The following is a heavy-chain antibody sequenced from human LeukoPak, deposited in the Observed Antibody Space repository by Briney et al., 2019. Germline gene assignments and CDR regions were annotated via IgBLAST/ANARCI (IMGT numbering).Heavy chain of an antibody. CDR1: GFTVSSNC. V-gene: IGHV3-66*04. J-gene: IGHJ4*02. Sequence: PRGSLRLSCAASGFTVSSNCMSWVRQAPGKRLEWASVIYSGGSTYYADSVKGRFTISRDNSKNTLYLQMNSLRAEDTAVYYCARHNGGYVILWGQGTLVTVSS. CDR3: ARHNGGYVIL. CDR2: IYSGGST. D-gene: IGHD5-12*01.